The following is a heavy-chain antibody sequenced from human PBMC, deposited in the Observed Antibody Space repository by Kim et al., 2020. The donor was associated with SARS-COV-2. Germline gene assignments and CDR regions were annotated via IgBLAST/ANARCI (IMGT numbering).Heavy chain of an antibody. Sequence: GGSLRLSCTASGFTFGDYAMSWFRQAPGKGLEWVGFIRSKAYGGTTEYAASVKGRFTISRDDSKSIAYLQMNSLKTEDTAVYYCTSSGYDSHLFDAFDIWGQGTMVTVSS. CDR3: TSSGYDSHLFDAFDI. J-gene: IGHJ3*02. V-gene: IGHV3-49*03. D-gene: IGHD5-12*01. CDR2: IRSKAYGGTT. CDR1: GFTFGDYA.